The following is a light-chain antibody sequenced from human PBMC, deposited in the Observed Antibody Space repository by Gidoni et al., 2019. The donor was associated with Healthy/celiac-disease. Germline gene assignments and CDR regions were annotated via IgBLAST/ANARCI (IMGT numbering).Light chain of an antibody. CDR3: QQYGSSPGT. CDR1: QSVSSSY. Sequence: EIVLTPSPGTLSLSPGERATLSCRASQSVSSSYLAWYQQKPGQAPRLLIYGASSRATGIPDRFSGSGSGTDFTLTISRLDPEDFAVYYCQQYGSSPGTFGQGTKVEIK. J-gene: IGKJ1*01. CDR2: GAS. V-gene: IGKV3-20*01.